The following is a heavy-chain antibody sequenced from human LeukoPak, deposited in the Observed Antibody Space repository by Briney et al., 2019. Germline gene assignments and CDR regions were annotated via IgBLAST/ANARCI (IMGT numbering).Heavy chain of an antibody. CDR3: ARDATMMGNYFNY. Sequence: SETLSLTCTVSGGSISSYYWSWIRQPPGKGLEWIGYIFYTGSTNYNPSLKSRVTISVDTSKNQFSLKLSSVTAADTAVYYCARDATMMGNYFNYWGQGTLVTVSS. J-gene: IGHJ4*02. CDR1: GGSISSYY. CDR2: IFYTGST. D-gene: IGHD5-12*01. V-gene: IGHV4-59*12.